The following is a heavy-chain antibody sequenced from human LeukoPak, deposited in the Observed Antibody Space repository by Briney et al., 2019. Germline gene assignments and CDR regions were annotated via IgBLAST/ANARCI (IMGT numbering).Heavy chain of an antibody. D-gene: IGHD6-25*01. CDR2: FHYSGTT. CDR1: GGSISSYY. V-gene: IGHV4-59*08. CDR3: ARTYSSGASDI. J-gene: IGHJ3*02. Sequence: PSETLSLTCTVSGGSISSYYWSWIRQPPGKELEWIGYFHYSGTTNYNPSLKSRVTISVDTSKNQFSLKLRFVTAADTAVYYCARTYSSGASDIWGQGTMVTVSS.